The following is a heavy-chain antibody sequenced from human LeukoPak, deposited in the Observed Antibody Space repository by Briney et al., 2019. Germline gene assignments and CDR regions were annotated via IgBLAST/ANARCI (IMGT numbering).Heavy chain of an antibody. J-gene: IGHJ6*03. CDR1: GGSFSEYY. D-gene: IGHD4-11*01. CDR2: INHSGST. CDR3: ARHPILQSKGYYYYYYMDV. Sequence: SETLSLTCAVDGGSFSEYYWSWIRQPPGKGLEWIGEINHSGSTNYNPSLKSRVTISVDTSQNQFSLKLNSVTAADTAVYYCARHPILQSKGYYYYYYMDVWGKGTTVTVSS. V-gene: IGHV4-34*01.